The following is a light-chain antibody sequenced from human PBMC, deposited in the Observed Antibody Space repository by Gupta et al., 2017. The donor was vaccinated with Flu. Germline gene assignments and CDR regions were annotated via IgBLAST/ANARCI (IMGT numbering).Light chain of an antibody. CDR1: QDISYY. CDR3: HQDDNLPSFT. V-gene: IGKV1-33*01. Sequence: DMQLTQSPSSLYASVGDRVTITCQVNQDISYYLNWYQQKPGQAPRLLIYDASNLDTGVTSRFSGGGDGKEVNFTSSSRQQEEFATYYYHQDDNLPSFTFGHGTKVDI. J-gene: IGKJ3*01. CDR2: DAS.